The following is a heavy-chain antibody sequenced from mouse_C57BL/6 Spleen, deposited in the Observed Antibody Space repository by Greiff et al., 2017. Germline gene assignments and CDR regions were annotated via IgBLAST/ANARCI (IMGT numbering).Heavy chain of an antibody. CDR1: GYTFTDYE. D-gene: IGHD2-2*01. V-gene: IGHV1-15*01. CDR2: IDPETGGT. J-gene: IGHJ3*01. Sequence: QVQLKQSGAELVRPGASVTLSCKASGYTFTDYEMRWVKQTPVHGLEWIGAIDPETGGTAYNQKFKGKAILTADKSSSTAYMELRSLTSEDSAVYYCTKVTAPAWFAYWGQGTLVTVSA. CDR3: TKVTAPAWFAY.